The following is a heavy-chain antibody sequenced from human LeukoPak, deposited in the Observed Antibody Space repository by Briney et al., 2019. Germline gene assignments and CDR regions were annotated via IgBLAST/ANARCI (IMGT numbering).Heavy chain of an antibody. CDR1: GYTFTSYG. CDR2: ISAYNGNT. J-gene: IGHJ4*02. D-gene: IGHD6-13*01. V-gene: IGHV1-18*01. CDR3: ARQGSVYSSSGTPGDY. Sequence: GASVKVFCKASGYTFTSYGISWVRQAPGQGLEWMGWISAYNGNTNYAQKLQGRVTMTTDTSTSTAYMELRSLRSDDTAVYYCARQGSVYSSSGTPGDYWGQGTLVTVSS.